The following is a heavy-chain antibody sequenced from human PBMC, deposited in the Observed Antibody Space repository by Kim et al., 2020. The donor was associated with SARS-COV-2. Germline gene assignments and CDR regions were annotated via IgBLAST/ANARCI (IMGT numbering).Heavy chain of an antibody. CDR1: GGSIRSPTYY. V-gene: IGHV4-39*01. D-gene: IGHD3-10*02. CDR3: ARNCSAADPSSGSCSGLSFDV. CDR2: IYYTGGP. J-gene: IGHJ3*01. Sequence: SETLSLTCTVSGGSIRSPTYYWGWIRQSPGKGLEWIGTIYYTGGPYLNPALKTRVSMSVDTSKNQFSVTLTSVTAADTATYFCARNCSAADPSSGSCSGLSFDVWGQGTMVTVSS.